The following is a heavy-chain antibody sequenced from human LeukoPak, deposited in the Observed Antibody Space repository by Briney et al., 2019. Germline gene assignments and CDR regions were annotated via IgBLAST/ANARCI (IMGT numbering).Heavy chain of an antibody. CDR3: ARGGDIVVVPAAERGWLDP. CDR2: IIPIFGTA. V-gene: IGHV1-69*13. J-gene: IGHJ5*02. Sequence: SVKVSCKASGGTFSSYAISWVRQAPGQGLEWMGGIIPIFGTANYAQKFQGRVTITADESTSTAYMELSSLRSEDTAVYYCARGGDIVVVPAAERGWLDPWGQGTLVTVSS. D-gene: IGHD2-2*01. CDR1: GGTFSSYA.